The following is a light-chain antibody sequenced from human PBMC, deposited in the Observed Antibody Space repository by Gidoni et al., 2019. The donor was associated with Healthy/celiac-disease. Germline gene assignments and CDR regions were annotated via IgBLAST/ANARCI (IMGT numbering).Light chain of an antibody. V-gene: IGLV2-11*01. CDR3: CSYAGSWV. CDR2: DVS. CDR1: SSDVGGYNY. J-gene: IGLJ3*02. Sequence: NISCTGTSSDVGGYNYVSWYQQHPGKAPKLMIYDVSKRPSGVPDRFSGSKSGNTASLTISGLQAEDEADYYCCSYAGSWVFGGGTKLTVL.